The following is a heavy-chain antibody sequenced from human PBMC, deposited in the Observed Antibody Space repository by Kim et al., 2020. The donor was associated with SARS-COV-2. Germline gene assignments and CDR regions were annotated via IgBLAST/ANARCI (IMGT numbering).Heavy chain of an antibody. J-gene: IGHJ3*02. CDR2: FDPEDGET. D-gene: IGHD3-10*01. CDR3: ATDYYGSGSHPDAFDI. CDR1: GYTLTELS. V-gene: IGHV1-24*01. Sequence: ASVKVSCKVSGYTLTELSMHWVRQAPGKGLEWMGGFDPEDGETIYAQKFQGRVTMTEDTSTDTAYMELSSLRSEDTAVYYCATDYYGSGSHPDAFDIWGQGTMVTVSS.